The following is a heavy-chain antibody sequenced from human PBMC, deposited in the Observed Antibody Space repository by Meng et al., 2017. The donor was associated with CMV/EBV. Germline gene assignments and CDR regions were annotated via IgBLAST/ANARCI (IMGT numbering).Heavy chain of an antibody. CDR2: INHSGST. D-gene: IGHD3-3*01. J-gene: IGHJ5*02. V-gene: IGHV4-34*01. CDR3: ARAALRAYYDFWCGRGGWFDP. Sequence: SETLSLTCAVYGGSFSGYYWSWIRQLPGKGLEWIGEINHSGSTNYNPSLKSRVTISVDTSKNQFSLKLSSVTAADTAVYYCARAALRAYYDFWCGRGGWFDPWGQGTLVTVSS. CDR1: GGSFSGYY.